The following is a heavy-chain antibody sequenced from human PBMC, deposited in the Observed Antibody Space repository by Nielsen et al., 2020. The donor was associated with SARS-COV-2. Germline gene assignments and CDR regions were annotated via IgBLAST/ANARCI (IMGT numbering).Heavy chain of an antibody. CDR1: GFTFSSYW. D-gene: IGHD4/OR15-4a*01. CDR2: IKLDGSEK. CDR3: ARVGSYGDPEYLDY. Sequence: GESLKISCAASGFTFSSYWMSWVRQAPGKGLEWVANIKLDGSEKYYVDSVKGRFTISRDNARNTLYLQMNSLRVEDTAVYYCARVGSYGDPEYLDYWGQGALVTVS. V-gene: IGHV3-7*01. J-gene: IGHJ4*02.